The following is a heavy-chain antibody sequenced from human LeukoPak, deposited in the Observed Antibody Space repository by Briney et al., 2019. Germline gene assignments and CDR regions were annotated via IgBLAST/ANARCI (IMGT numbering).Heavy chain of an antibody. CDR3: ANPRLGDY. V-gene: IGHV3-23*01. CDR2: ISGSGATT. D-gene: IGHD6-19*01. CDR1: GFTFSSYD. J-gene: IGHJ4*02. Sequence: GGSLRLACAASGFTFSSYDMIWVRQAPGKGLEWVSAISGSGATTYYADSVKGRFTISRDNSKNTLYLQMNSLRAEDTAVYYCANPRLGDYWGQGTLVTVSS.